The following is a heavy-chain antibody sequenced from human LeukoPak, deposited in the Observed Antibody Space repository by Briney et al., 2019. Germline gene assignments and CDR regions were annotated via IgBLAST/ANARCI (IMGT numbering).Heavy chain of an antibody. Sequence: GGSLRLSCAASGFTFSSFAMSWVRQAPGKGLEWVSSVTGSGSVTSSTYYADCVKGRFTISRDNSKNTLYLQVNSLRAEDTAVYYCARDPRKNKKIAVAAPFDYWGQGTLVTVSS. V-gene: IGHV3-23*01. CDR3: ARDPRKNKKIAVAAPFDY. CDR1: GFTFSSFA. J-gene: IGHJ4*02. D-gene: IGHD6-19*01. CDR2: VTGSGSVTSST.